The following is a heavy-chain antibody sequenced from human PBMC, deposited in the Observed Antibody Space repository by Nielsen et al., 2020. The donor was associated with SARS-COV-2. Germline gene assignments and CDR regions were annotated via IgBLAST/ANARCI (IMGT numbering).Heavy chain of an antibody. J-gene: IGHJ4*02. V-gene: IGHV3-72*01. CDR2: TRNKANSYTT. Sequence: VRQMPGKGLEWVGRTRNKANSYTTEYAASVKGRFIISRDDSKNSLYLQMNSLKTEDTAVYYCARGRRYSSSWYGEHDYWGQGTLVTVSS. D-gene: IGHD6-13*01. CDR3: ARGRRYSSSWYGEHDY.